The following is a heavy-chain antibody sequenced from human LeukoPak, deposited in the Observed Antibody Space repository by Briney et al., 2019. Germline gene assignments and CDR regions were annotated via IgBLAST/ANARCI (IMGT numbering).Heavy chain of an antibody. D-gene: IGHD3-22*01. J-gene: IGHJ4*02. CDR2: VSYDGSNK. Sequence: GGSLRLSCAASGFTFTTYAMYWVRQAPGEGLEWVAVVSYDGSNKYYADSVKGRFAISRDNSKNTLYLQMDSLRTEDTAVYYCAKARNYYDSSGILDYWGQGTLVTVSS. V-gene: IGHV3-30*09. CDR3: AKARNYYDSSGILDY. CDR1: GFTFTTYA.